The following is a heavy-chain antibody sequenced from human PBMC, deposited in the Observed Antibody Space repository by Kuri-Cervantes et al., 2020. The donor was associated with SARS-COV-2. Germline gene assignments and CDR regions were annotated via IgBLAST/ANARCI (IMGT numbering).Heavy chain of an antibody. CDR3: AINLEKWELLLGVLNFDY. D-gene: IGHD1-26*01. J-gene: IGHJ4*02. CDR2: ISYDGNNK. CDR1: GFTFSSYG. Sequence: GGSLRLSCAASGFTFSSYGMHWVRQAPGKGLEWVAVISYDGNNKYYADSVKGRFTISRDNSKDTLYLQMNSLRAEDTAVYYCAINLEKWELLLGVLNFDYWGQGTLVTVSS. V-gene: IGHV3-30*03.